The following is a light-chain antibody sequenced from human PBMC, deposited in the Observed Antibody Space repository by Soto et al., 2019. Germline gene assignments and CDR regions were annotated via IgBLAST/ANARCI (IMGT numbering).Light chain of an antibody. V-gene: IGKV1-33*01. Sequence: DLQMTQSPSSLSASVGARVTITCQASQDISNYLNWYQQKPGKAPKLLIYDASNLETGVPSRFSGSGAGTDFTFTISSLQPEDIATYYCQQDDNLPPYTFGQGTKLESK. CDR1: QDISNY. CDR3: QQDDNLPPYT. J-gene: IGKJ2*01. CDR2: DAS.